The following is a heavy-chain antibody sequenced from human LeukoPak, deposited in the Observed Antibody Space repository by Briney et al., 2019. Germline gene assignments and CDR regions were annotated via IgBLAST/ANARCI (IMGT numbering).Heavy chain of an antibody. D-gene: IGHD3-3*01. Sequence: ASVKVSCKASGGTFSSYAISWVRQAPGQGLEWMGGIIPIFGTANYAQKFQGRVTITADESTSTAYMELSSLGSEDTAVYYCARAEGFWSGYYWGYWGQGTLVTVSS. CDR3: ARAEGFWSGYYWGY. CDR2: IIPIFGTA. V-gene: IGHV1-69*13. J-gene: IGHJ4*02. CDR1: GGTFSSYA.